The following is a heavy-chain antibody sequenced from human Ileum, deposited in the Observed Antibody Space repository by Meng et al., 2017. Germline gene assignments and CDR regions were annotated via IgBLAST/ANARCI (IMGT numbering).Heavy chain of an antibody. Sequence: QGQLVESGGGLVTPGGSLRLSCAASGFTFSDYYMSWIRQAPGKGLEWVSYISGDGSFVDYSGSVKGRFTVSRDNAKNSLYLEMNRLRADDSAVYYCGADYWGQGTLVTVSS. J-gene: IGHJ4*02. CDR3: GADY. CDR2: ISGDGSFV. CDR1: GFTFSDYY. V-gene: IGHV3-11*04.